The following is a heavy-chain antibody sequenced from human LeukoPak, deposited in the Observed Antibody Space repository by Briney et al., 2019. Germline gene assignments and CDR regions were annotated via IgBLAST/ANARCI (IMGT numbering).Heavy chain of an antibody. CDR2: IKQDGSEK. V-gene: IGHV3-7*01. D-gene: IGHD3-3*01. J-gene: IGHJ3*02. CDR3: ARGQYDFWSGSYAFDI. Sequence: PGGSLRLSCVASGFIFRSYWMSWVRQAPGKGLEWAANIKQDGSEKYYVDSVKGRFTISRDNAKNSLFLQMDSLRAEDTAVYYCARGQYDFWSGSYAFDIWGQGTMVTVSS. CDR1: GFIFRSYW.